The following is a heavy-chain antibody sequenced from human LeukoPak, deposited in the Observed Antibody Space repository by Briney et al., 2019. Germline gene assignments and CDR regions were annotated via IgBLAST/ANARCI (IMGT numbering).Heavy chain of an antibody. V-gene: IGHV7-4-1*02. CDR2: INTNTGNP. D-gene: IGHD5-18*01. Sequence: GASVKVSCKASGYTFTSYAMNWVRQAPGQGLEWMGWINTNTGNPTYAQGFTGRFVFSLDTSVSTAYLQSSSLKAEDTAVYYCAREGMRQLWPTDYYYYYYMDVWGKGTTVTISS. CDR3: AREGMRQLWPTDYYYYYYMDV. CDR1: GYTFTSYA. J-gene: IGHJ6*03.